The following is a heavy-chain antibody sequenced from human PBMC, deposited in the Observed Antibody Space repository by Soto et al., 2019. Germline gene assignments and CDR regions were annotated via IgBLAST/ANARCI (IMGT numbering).Heavy chain of an antibody. CDR1: GFTLRNYG. V-gene: IGHV3-23*01. J-gene: IGHJ4*02. CDR2: SANSGKT. D-gene: IGHD3-10*02. Sequence: GGSLRLSCTASGFTLRNYGMSWVRQAPGKGLEWVSASANSGKTFYADSVKGRLTISRDNSQNTLYLQMNSLRVEDTAVYYCAKEEVFGKLLSIDYWGQGTLVTVSS. CDR3: AKEEVFGKLLSIDY.